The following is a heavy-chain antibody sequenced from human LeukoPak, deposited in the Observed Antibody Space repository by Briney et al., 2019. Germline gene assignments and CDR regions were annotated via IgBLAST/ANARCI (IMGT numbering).Heavy chain of an antibody. V-gene: IGHV3-21*01. D-gene: IGHD5-18*01. CDR2: ISSTSSYI. J-gene: IGHJ5*02. Sequence: GGSLRLSCAASGFTFSDYSMHWVRQAPGEGLGWVSTISSTSSYIYSADSLKGRFTISRDNAKNSLYLQMSTLRAEDTAVYYCARGQLWQTGWFDPWGQGTLVTVSS. CDR3: ARGQLWQTGWFDP. CDR1: GFTFSDYS.